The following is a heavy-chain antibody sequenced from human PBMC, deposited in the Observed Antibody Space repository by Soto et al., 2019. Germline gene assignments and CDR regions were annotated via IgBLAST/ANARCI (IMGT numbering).Heavy chain of an antibody. CDR1: GGSISSGGYY. V-gene: IGHV4-31*03. CDR2: IYYSGST. J-gene: IGHJ3*02. CDR3: ARSTEGGAFDI. Sequence: SETLSLTCTVSGGSISSGGYYWSWIRQHPGKGLEWIGYIYYSGSTYYNPSLKSRVTISVDTSKNQFSLKLSSVTAADTAVYYCARSTEGGAFDIWGQGTMVTVS.